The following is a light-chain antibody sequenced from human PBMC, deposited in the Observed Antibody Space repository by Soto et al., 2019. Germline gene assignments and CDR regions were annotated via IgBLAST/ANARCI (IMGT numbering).Light chain of an antibody. Sequence: QSVLTQPASVSVSPGQSITSSCSGTSSDIGSYDHVAWYQQFPGKSPKLIIYAVSDRPSGVSDRFSGSKSGISASLTISGLQTEDEADYYCISYTDRQSYLFGTGTKVTVL. CDR2: AVS. CDR1: SSDIGSYDH. V-gene: IGLV2-14*03. J-gene: IGLJ1*01. CDR3: ISYTDRQSYL.